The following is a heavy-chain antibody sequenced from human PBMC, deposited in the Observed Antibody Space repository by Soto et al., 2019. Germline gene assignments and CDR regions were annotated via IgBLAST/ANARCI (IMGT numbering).Heavy chain of an antibody. V-gene: IGHV1-58*01. D-gene: IGHD3-22*01. Sequence: ASVKVSCKASGFTFTSSAVQWVRQARGQRLEWIGWIVVGSGNTNYAQKFQERVTIARDMSTSTAYMELSSLRSEDTAVYYCAAGDYYDSSGYHDYWGQGTLVTVSS. CDR3: AAGDYYDSSGYHDY. CDR2: IVVGSGNT. J-gene: IGHJ4*02. CDR1: GFTFTSSA.